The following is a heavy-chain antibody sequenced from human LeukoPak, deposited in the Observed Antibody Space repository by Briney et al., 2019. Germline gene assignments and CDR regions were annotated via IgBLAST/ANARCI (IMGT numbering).Heavy chain of an antibody. CDR2: IRSAVETT. D-gene: IGHD3/OR15-3a*01. CDR3: AKHFCTGLDCSLFDS. CDR1: GFTMSHYG. Sequence: GGSLRLSCAASGFTMSHYGVSWVRQAPGKGLEWISGIRSAVETTHYADSVKGRFIISRDDSKNALSLQLNSLRPEDTALYYCAKHFCTGLDCSLFDSWGQGTLVTVS. V-gene: IGHV3-23*01. J-gene: IGHJ4*02.